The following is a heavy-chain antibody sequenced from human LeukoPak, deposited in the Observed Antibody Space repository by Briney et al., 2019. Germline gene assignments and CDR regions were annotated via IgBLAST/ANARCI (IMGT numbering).Heavy chain of an antibody. CDR3: ARDYYDSDGGWFDP. CDR1: GGTFSSYA. Sequence: SVTVSCTASGGTFSSYAISWVRQAPGQGLEWMGGIIPIFGTANYAQKFQGRVTITADESTSTAYMELSSLRSEDTAVYYCARDYYDSDGGWFDPWGQGTLVTVSS. J-gene: IGHJ5*02. CDR2: IIPIFGTA. D-gene: IGHD3-22*01. V-gene: IGHV1-69*13.